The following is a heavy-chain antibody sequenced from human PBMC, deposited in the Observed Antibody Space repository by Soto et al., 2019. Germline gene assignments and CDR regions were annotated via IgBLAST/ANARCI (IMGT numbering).Heavy chain of an antibody. CDR1: GFTFTSSA. J-gene: IGHJ6*02. CDR2: IVVGSGNT. CDR3: AASDSSGYYPTYYYYYGMDV. D-gene: IGHD3-22*01. Sequence: SVKVSCKASGFTFTSSAVQWVRQARGQRLEWIGWIVVGSGNTNYAQKFQERVTITRDMSTSTAYMELSSLRSEDTAVYYCAASDSSGYYPTYYYYYGMDVWGQGPTVTVSS. V-gene: IGHV1-58*01.